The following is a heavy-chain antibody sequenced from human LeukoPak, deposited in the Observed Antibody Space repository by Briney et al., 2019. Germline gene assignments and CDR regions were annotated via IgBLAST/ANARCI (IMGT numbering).Heavy chain of an antibody. D-gene: IGHD6-19*01. J-gene: IGHJ4*02. CDR3: ARDEVDYDNSGWPDY. V-gene: IGHV1-46*01. CDR2: INPSGGST. CDR1: GYTFTSYY. Sequence: ASVKVSCKASGYTFTSYYMHWVRQAPGQGLEWMGIINPSGGSTSYAQKFQGRVTMTRDTSTSTVYMELSSLRSEDTAVYYCARDEVDYDNSGWPDYWGQGTLVTVSS.